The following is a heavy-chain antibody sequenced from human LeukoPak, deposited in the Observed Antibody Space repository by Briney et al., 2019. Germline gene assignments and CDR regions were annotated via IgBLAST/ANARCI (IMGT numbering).Heavy chain of an antibody. Sequence: GSLRLSCAASGFTFSSYSMNWVRQSPGKGLEWIAEINHSGSSKYNPSLKSRVIISVDTPKKQFSLKLTSVTAADTAVYYCAAVPDNYYSLYYFNYWGQGILVTVSS. V-gene: IGHV4-34*08. CDR1: GFTFSSYS. D-gene: IGHD3-10*01. CDR3: AAVPDNYYSLYYFNY. J-gene: IGHJ4*02. CDR2: INHSGSS.